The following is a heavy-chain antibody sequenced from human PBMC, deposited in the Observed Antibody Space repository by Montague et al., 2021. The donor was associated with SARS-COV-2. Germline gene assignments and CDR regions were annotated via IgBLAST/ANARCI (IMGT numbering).Heavy chain of an antibody. CDR1: GFSLSTNGMC. CDR3: ARSPYDILTGYYRGFDY. D-gene: IGHD3-9*01. J-gene: IGHJ4*02. Sequence: VKPTQTLTLTCTFSGFSLSTNGMCVSWIRQPPGKALEWLALIDWDDDKYYSTSLKTRLTISKDTFKNQEVLTMTNMDPVDTATYYCARSPYDILTGYYRGFDYWGQGTLVTVSS. V-gene: IGHV2-70*01. CDR2: IDWDDDK.